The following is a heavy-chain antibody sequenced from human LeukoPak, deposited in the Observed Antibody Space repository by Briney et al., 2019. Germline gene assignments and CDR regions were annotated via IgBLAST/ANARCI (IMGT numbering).Heavy chain of an antibody. D-gene: IGHD6-19*01. CDR2: INPNSGGT. Sequence: ASVKVSCKASGYTFTCYYMHWVRQAPGQGLEWMGWINPNSGGTNYAQKFQGWVTMTRDTSISTAYMELSRLRSDDTAVYYCARVKQWLVYDYWGQGTLVTVSS. V-gene: IGHV1-2*04. CDR3: ARVKQWLVYDY. CDR1: GYTFTCYY. J-gene: IGHJ4*02.